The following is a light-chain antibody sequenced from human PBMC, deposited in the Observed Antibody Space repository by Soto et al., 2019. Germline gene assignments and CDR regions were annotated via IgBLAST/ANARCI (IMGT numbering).Light chain of an antibody. Sequence: ETVLTQSPATLSLSTGERATLSCRASQSVSSYLAWYQQKPGQAPRLLIYDASNRATGIPARFSGSGSGTDFTLTISSLEPADFAVYYCQQRSNWPLTFGRGTKVDIK. CDR2: DAS. V-gene: IGKV3-11*01. CDR1: QSVSSY. CDR3: QQRSNWPLT. J-gene: IGKJ4*01.